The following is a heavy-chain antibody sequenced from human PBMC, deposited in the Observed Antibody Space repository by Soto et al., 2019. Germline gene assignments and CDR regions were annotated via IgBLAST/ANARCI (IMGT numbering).Heavy chain of an antibody. J-gene: IGHJ4*02. Sequence: GGSLTNSWSTSGFTFSRHGLQWVREAPSKGLERVAVISYDESNKYYADSVKGRFTISRDNSKNTLYLQMNSLRAEDTAGYYFAKEPVRAAADYYFDNWGQGTLLTVSS. V-gene: IGHV3-30*18. CDR2: ISYDESNK. CDR1: GFTFSRHG. CDR3: AKEPVRAAADYYFDN. D-gene: IGHD6-13*01.